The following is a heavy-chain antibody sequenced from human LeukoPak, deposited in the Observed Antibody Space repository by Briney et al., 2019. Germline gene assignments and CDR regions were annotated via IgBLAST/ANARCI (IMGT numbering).Heavy chain of an antibody. V-gene: IGHV4-61*01. CDR2: IYYSGST. CDR3: ARGLLWFRELLPAFYFDY. Sequence: PSETLSLTCTVSGGSVSSGSYYWSWIRQPPGKGLEWIGYIYYSGSTNYNPSLKSRVTISADTSKNQFSLKLSSVTAADTAVYYCARGLLWFRELLPAFYFDYWGQGTLVTVSS. D-gene: IGHD3-10*01. J-gene: IGHJ4*02. CDR1: GGSVSSGSYY.